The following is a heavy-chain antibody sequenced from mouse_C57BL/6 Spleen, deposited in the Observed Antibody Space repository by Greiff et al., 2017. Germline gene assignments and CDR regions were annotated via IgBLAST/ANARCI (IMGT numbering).Heavy chain of an antibody. CDR3: TSRDSSGYVKVGFAY. J-gene: IGHJ3*01. V-gene: IGHV1-15*01. CDR1: GYTFTDYE. Sequence: QVQLQQSGAELVRPGASVTLSCKASGYTFTDYEMHWVKQTPVHGLEWIGAFDPETGGTAYNQKFKGKAILPADKSSSTAYMELRRLTSEDSAVYDWTSRDSSGYVKVGFAYWGQGTLVTVSA. CDR2: FDPETGGT. D-gene: IGHD3-2*02.